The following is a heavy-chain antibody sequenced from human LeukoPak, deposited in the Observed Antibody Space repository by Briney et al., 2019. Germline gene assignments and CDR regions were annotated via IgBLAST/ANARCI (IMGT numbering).Heavy chain of an antibody. CDR3: AKDRLTGDRFGWFDP. D-gene: IGHD7-27*01. CDR1: GFTFSNYA. CDR2: FSGGDGSP. Sequence: QTGGSLRLSCAASGFTFSNYAMTWVRQAPGQGLEWVSTFSGGDGSPYYADSVKGRFTISRDNSKNTLYLQMNSLRAEDTAVYYCAKDRLTGDRFGWFDPWGQGTLVTVSS. J-gene: IGHJ5*02. V-gene: IGHV3-23*01.